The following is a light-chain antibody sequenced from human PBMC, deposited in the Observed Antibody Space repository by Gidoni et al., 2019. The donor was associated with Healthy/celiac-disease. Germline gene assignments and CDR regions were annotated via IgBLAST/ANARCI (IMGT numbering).Light chain of an antibody. J-gene: IGKJ2*01. V-gene: IGKV1-33*01. CDR1: QDISNY. CDR3: QQYDNPPYT. CDR2: DAS. Sequence: QLTQSPSSLSASVGDRVTITCQASQDISNYLNWYQQKPGQAPKLLIYDASNWETGVPSRFSGSGSGTDFTLTISSLQPEDIATYYCQQYDNPPYTFGQGTKLEIK.